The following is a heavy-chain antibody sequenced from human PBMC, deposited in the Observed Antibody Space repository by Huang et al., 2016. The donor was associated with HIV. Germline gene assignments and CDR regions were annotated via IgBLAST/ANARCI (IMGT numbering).Heavy chain of an antibody. CDR3: AREGQNWLGKPFGALAF. D-gene: IGHD3-16*01. Sequence: QAQLVQSGAAVMKPGSSVRVSCKASGVPFSDYAFSWVRRAPGQGLDWSGGVSPIFGLTNYAPRLQGRVTSSADKSSNTVYLELTSLRSGDTAVYYCAREGQNWLGKPFGALAFWGQGTEVIVSS. CDR2: VSPIFGLT. V-gene: IGHV1-69*10. CDR1: GVPFSDYA. J-gene: IGHJ4*03.